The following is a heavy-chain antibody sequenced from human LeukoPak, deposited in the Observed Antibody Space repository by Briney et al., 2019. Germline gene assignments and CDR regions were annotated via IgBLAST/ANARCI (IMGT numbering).Heavy chain of an antibody. J-gene: IGHJ6*03. Sequence: ASVKVSCKASGYTFTSYGISWVRQAPGQGPEWMGWISAYNGNTNYAQKLQGRVTMTTDTSTSTAYMELRSLRSDDTAVYYCARATGVRYYYYMDVWGKGTTVTVSS. CDR3: ARATGVRYYYYMDV. CDR1: GYTFTSYG. D-gene: IGHD7-27*01. CDR2: ISAYNGNT. V-gene: IGHV1-18*01.